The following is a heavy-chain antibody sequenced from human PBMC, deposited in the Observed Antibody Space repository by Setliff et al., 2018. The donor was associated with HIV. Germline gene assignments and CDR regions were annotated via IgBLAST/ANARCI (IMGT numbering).Heavy chain of an antibody. CDR1: GGSISSTTYY. CDR3: ARHRDPPGSSSWIYYYYYMDL. V-gene: IGHV4-39*01. J-gene: IGHJ6*03. D-gene: IGHD6-13*01. CDR2: IYYSGST. Sequence: PLETLSLTCTVSGGSISSTTYYWGWIRQPPGKGLEWIGSIYYSGSTYYNPSLSSRLTISVDTSKNQVSLRLSSVTAADTGVYYCARHRDPPGSSSWIYYYYYMDLWGEGTTVTVSS.